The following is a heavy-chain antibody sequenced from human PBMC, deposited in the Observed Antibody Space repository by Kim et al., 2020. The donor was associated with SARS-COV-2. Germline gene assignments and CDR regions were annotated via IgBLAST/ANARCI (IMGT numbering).Heavy chain of an antibody. V-gene: IGHV4-59*08. D-gene: IGHD6-13*01. CDR1: GGSISSYY. Sequence: SAPLSLTCTVSGGSISSYYWSWIRQPPGKGLEWIGYIYYSGSTNYNPSLKSRVTISVDTSKNQFSLKLSSVTAADTAVYYCARSPLVHWFDPWGQGTLVT. J-gene: IGHJ5*02. CDR2: IYYSGST. CDR3: ARSPLVHWFDP.